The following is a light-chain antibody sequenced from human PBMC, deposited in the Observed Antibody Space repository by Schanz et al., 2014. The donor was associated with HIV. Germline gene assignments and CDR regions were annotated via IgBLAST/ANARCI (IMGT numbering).Light chain of an antibody. V-gene: IGLV2-14*03. Sequence: QSALTQPASVSGSPGQSITFSCTGTSRDVGRYNYLPWYQQHPGKAPKLMIYDVSNRPSGVSWRFSASKSGNTASLTISGLQAEDEADYYCGSYSSGDSHWVFGGGTKLPS. J-gene: IGLJ3*02. CDR2: DVS. CDR1: SRDVGRYNY. CDR3: GSYSSGDSHWV.